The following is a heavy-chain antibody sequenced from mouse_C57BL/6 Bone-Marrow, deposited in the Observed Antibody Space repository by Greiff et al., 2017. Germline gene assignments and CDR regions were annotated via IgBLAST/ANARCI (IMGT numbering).Heavy chain of an antibody. V-gene: IGHV1-26*01. CDR1: GYTFTDYY. J-gene: IGHJ3*01. CDR3: ARVLWSSFAY. CDR2: INPNNGGT. D-gene: IGHD1-1*02. Sequence: VQLQQSGPELVKPGASVKISCKASGYTFTDYYMNWVQQSHGKSLEWIGDINPNNGGTSYNQKFKGKATLTVDKSSSTAYMELRSLTSEDSAVYYCARVLWSSFAYWGQGTLVTVSA.